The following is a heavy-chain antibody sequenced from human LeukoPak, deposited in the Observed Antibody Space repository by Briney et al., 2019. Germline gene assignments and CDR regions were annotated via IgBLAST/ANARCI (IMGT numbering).Heavy chain of an antibody. CDR1: GFSFDDYA. D-gene: IGHD1-26*01. V-gene: IGHV3-9*01. CDR2: ISWDGNKV. Sequence: GGSLRLSCVVSGFSFDDYAMHWVRQGPGKALEWVSVISWDGNKVAYADSVKGPFTISRDNAKNSLYLQMTSLRPEDTAFYYCAKDRPVATTLHHFDHWGLGTLVTVSS. CDR3: AKDRPVATTLHHFDH. J-gene: IGHJ4*02.